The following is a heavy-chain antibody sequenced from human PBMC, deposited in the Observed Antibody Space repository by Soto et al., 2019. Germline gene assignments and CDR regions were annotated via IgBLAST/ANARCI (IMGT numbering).Heavy chain of an antibody. CDR3: ARFYGAGSWFFEY. Sequence: EVLLVESGGGLIQPGGSLRLSCAVTEFSVSSYYMSWVRRAPGKGLEWVAVNYSDGTTYHADSVKGRFTISRDNFMNTLYLQMNSLRAADTAVYHCARFYGAGSWFFEYWGQGTLVTVSS. CDR2: NYSDGTT. V-gene: IGHV3-53*01. J-gene: IGHJ4*02. D-gene: IGHD3-10*01. CDR1: EFSVSSYY.